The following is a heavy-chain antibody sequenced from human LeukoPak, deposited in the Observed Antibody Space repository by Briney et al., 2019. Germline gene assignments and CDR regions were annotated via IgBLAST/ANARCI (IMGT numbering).Heavy chain of an antibody. J-gene: IGHJ6*02. CDR2: INSNGGNT. V-gene: IGHV3-64*02. CDR1: GFSFSTYP. Sequence: WGSLRLSCAASGFSFSTYPMHWVCRALGKGLEFVSSINSNGGNTYYADSVKGRFTISRDNSKNTLYLQMGSLRAEDMAIYYCAREVYGMDVWGRASTVSVSS. CDR3: AREVYGMDV.